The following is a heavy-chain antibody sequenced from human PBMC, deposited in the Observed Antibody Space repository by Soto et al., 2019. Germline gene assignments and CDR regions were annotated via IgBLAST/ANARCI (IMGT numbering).Heavy chain of an antibody. J-gene: IGHJ6*03. CDR1: GFTSDAYG. Sequence: RGSLRLSCTASGFTSDAYGLIVVRQAPGKGLEWVSGINWNCGSTGYADSVKGRFTISRDNAKNSLYLQMNSLRAEDTALYHCARDAGSNVVVVAATTNYYYYYLDVWGKGTTVTVSS. V-gene: IGHV3-20*01. D-gene: IGHD2-15*01. CDR3: ARDAGSNVVVVAATTNYYYYYLDV. CDR2: INWNCGST.